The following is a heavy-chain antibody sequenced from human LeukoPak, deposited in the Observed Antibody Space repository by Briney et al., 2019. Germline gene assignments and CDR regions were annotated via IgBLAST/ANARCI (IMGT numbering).Heavy chain of an antibody. D-gene: IGHD5-12*01. J-gene: IGHJ4*02. CDR2: IYYSGST. Sequence: SETLSLTCTVSGGSISSYYWSWIRQPPGKGLEWIGYIYYSGSTNYNPSLKSRVTISVDTSKNQFSLKLSSVTAADTAVYYCARAGYSGYGTPLEYDYWGQGTLVTVSS. CDR1: GGSISSYY. V-gene: IGHV4-59*01. CDR3: ARAGYSGYGTPLEYDY.